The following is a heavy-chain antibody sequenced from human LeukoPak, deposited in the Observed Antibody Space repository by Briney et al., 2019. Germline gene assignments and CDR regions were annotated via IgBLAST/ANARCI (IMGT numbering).Heavy chain of an antibody. D-gene: IGHD6-13*01. J-gene: IGHJ4*02. V-gene: IGHV1-69*13. CDR2: IIPIFGTA. Sequence: SVKVSCKASGGTFSSYAISWVRQAPGQGLEWMGGIIPIFGTANYAQKFQGRVTITADESTSTAYMELSSLRSEDTAVYYCARDLTPPPATGTGGVFDYWGQGTLVTVSS. CDR1: GGTFSSYA. CDR3: ARDLTPPPATGTGGVFDY.